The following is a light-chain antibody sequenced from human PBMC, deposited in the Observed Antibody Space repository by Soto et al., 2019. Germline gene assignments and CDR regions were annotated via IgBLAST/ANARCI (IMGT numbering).Light chain of an antibody. CDR1: SSDFGGGYNY. Sequence: QSVLNPPPPASRGPGQSIPISFPGTSSDFGGGYNYVSWYQHHPGKVPKLMIYEVSKRPSGVPDRFYGSKSGNTASLTVSGLQAEDEADYFCSSYAGNNNLIFGGGTRVTVL. V-gene: IGLV2-8*01. CDR2: EVS. J-gene: IGLJ2*01. CDR3: SSYAGNNNLI.